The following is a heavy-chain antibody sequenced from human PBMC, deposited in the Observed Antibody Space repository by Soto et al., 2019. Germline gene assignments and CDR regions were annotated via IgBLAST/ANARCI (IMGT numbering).Heavy chain of an antibody. CDR2: IIPIFGTA. Sequence: SVKVSCKASGGTFSSYAISWVRQAPGQGLEWMGGIIPIFGTANYAQKFQGRVTITADESTSTAYMELSSLRSEDTAVYYCARSGFEYSSSWYSVNYWGQGTLVTVSS. J-gene: IGHJ4*02. CDR1: GGTFSSYA. V-gene: IGHV1-69*13. D-gene: IGHD6-13*01. CDR3: ARSGFEYSSSWYSVNY.